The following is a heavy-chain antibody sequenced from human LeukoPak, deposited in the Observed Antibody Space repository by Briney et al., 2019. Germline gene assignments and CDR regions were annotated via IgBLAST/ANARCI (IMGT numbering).Heavy chain of an antibody. CDR2: ISYDGSNK. J-gene: IGHJ5*02. CDR3: AREYCSGGSCYNNWFDP. D-gene: IGHD2-15*01. Sequence: GGSLRLSCAASGFTFSSYGMHWVRQAPGKGLEWVAVISYDGSNKYYAGSVKGRFTISRDNSKNTLYLQMNSLRAEDTAVYYCAREYCSGGSCYNNWFDPWGQGTLVTVSS. V-gene: IGHV3-30*03. CDR1: GFTFSSYG.